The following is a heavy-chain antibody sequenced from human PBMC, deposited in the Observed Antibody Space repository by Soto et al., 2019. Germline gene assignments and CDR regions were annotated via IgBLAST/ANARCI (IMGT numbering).Heavy chain of an antibody. V-gene: IGHV1-69*12. Sequence: QVQLVQSGAEVKKPGSSVKVSCKASGGTFSSYAISWVRQAPGQGLEWMGGIIPIFGTPNYAQKFQGRVTITADESTSTAYMELSSVRSEETGVYYCASSRKDYYYYGMDVWGQGTTVTVSS. CDR3: ASSRKDYYYYGMDV. J-gene: IGHJ6*02. CDR1: GGTFSSYA. CDR2: IIPIFGTP. D-gene: IGHD6-13*01.